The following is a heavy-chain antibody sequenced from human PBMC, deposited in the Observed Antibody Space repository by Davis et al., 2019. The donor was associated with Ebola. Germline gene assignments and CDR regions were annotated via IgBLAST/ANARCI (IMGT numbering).Heavy chain of an antibody. CDR1: GFTFSSYW. Sequence: HTGGSLRLSCAASGFTFSSYWMHWVRQAPGKGLVWVSRITIDETNTDHADSVKGRFTTSRDNAKNTLYLQMSSLRAEDTAVYYCARDGGFGTPFDNWGQGTLVTVSS. J-gene: IGHJ4*02. CDR2: ITIDETNT. CDR3: ARDGGFGTPFDN. D-gene: IGHD3-16*01. V-gene: IGHV3-74*01.